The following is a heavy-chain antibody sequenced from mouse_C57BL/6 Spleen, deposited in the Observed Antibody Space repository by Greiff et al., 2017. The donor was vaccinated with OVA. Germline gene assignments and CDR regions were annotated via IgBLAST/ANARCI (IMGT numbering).Heavy chain of an antibody. J-gene: IGHJ4*01. V-gene: IGHV1-15*01. CDR3: TRVGASAGLHAMDY. Sequence: QVQLQQSGAELVRPGASVTLSCKASGYTFTDYEMRWVKQTPGHGLEWIGAIYPGTGGTAYNQKFKGKALLTADNSSSTAYRELRSLTSEDSAVDYCTRVGASAGLHAMDYWGQGTSVTVSS. CDR2: IYPGTGGT. CDR1: GYTFTDYE. D-gene: IGHD3-3*01.